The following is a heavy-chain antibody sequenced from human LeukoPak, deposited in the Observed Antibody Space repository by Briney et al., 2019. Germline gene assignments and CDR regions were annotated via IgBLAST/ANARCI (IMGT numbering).Heavy chain of an antibody. V-gene: IGHV3-30*04. J-gene: IGHJ6*02. D-gene: IGHD3-3*01. CDR2: ISYDGSNK. CDR1: GYTFSSYA. Sequence: SCKASGYTFSSYAMHWVRQAPGKGLEWVAVISYDGSNKYYADSVKGRFTISRDNSKNTLYLQMNSLRAEDTAVYYCARDRTYYDFWSGYDYYYYGMDVWGQGTTVTVSS. CDR3: ARDRTYYDFWSGYDYYYYGMDV.